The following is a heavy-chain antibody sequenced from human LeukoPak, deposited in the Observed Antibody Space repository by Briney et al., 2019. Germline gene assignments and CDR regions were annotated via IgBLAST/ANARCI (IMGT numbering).Heavy chain of an antibody. CDR1: GYTFTSYD. V-gene: IGHV1-8*01. J-gene: IGHJ5*02. CDR3: ARVLLRSGYYKT. CDR2: MNPNSGNT. D-gene: IGHD3-3*01. Sequence: ASVKVSCKASGYTFTSYDINWVRQATGQGLEWMGWMNPNSGNTGYAQKLQGRVTMTRNTSISTAYMELSSLRSEDTAVYYCARVLLRSGYYKTWGQGTLVTASS.